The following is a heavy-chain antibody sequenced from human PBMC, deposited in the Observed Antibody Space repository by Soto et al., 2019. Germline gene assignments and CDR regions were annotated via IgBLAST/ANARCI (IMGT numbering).Heavy chain of an antibody. CDR3: ARGCSGGSCYSGLSRAFDY. CDR2: ISSSGSTI. J-gene: IGHJ4*02. CDR1: GFTFSDYY. Sequence: QVQLVESGGGLVKPGGSLRLSCAASGFTFSDYYMSWIRQAPGKGLEWVSYISSSGSTIYYADSVKGRFTISRDNAKNSRYLQRNSRRAEDTAVYYCARGCSGGSCYSGLSRAFDYWGQGTLVTVSS. V-gene: IGHV3-11*01. D-gene: IGHD2-15*01.